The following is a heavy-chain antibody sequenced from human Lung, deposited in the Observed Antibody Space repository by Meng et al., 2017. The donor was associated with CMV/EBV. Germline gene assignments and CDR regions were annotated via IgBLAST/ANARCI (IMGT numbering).Heavy chain of an antibody. D-gene: IGHD5-18*01. CDR2: ISGSVGNT. V-gene: IGHV3-23*01. J-gene: IGHJ5*02. Sequence: GGSLRLSCAASGFTSSNYAMSWVRQAPGKGLEWVSSISGSVGNTYYADSVKGRFTISRDNSGDTLYMQMSSLRAEDTAVYYCAREEAMVGYYTNWFDAWGQGALVTVSS. CDR3: AREEAMVGYYTNWFDA. CDR1: GFTSSNYA.